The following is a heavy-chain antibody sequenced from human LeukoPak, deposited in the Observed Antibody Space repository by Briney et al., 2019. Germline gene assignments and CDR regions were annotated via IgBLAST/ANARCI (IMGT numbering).Heavy chain of an antibody. CDR3: ARGLNYYGISGYLPTGY. J-gene: IGHJ4*02. Sequence: GGSLRLSCAASGFTFSSYGMHWVRQAPGKGLEWVAYIKQDGSEKYYVDSVKGRFSISRDNAQDSLYLQMNSLRAEDTAVYYCARGLNYYGISGYLPTGYWGQGTLVTVSS. CDR2: IKQDGSEK. V-gene: IGHV3-7*01. CDR1: GFTFSSYG. D-gene: IGHD3-22*01.